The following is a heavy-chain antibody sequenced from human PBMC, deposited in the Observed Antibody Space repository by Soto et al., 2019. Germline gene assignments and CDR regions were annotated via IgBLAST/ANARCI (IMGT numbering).Heavy chain of an antibody. D-gene: IGHD6-19*01. Sequence: SVKVSCKSSGGTFSSYAISWVRQAPGQGLEWMGGIIPIFGTANYAQKFQGRVTITADESTSTAYMELSSLRSEDTAVYYCARARGIAVAGHNWFDPWGQGTLVTVSS. CDR1: GGTFSSYA. CDR2: IIPIFGTA. J-gene: IGHJ5*02. CDR3: ARARGIAVAGHNWFDP. V-gene: IGHV1-69*13.